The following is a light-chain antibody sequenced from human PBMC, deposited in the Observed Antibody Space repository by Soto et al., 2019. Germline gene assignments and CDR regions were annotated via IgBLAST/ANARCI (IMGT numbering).Light chain of an antibody. CDR3: SSYTGSSTYVV. CDR1: SSDVGGYNY. V-gene: IGLV2-14*01. CDR2: DVN. Sequence: QSVLTQPASVSGSPGQSITISCTGTSSDVGGYNYVSWYQQHPGKAPKLMIYDVNHRPSGVSNRFSGSKSGNTASLTISGLQAEDEADYYCSSYTGSSTYVVFGGGTKLTVL. J-gene: IGLJ2*01.